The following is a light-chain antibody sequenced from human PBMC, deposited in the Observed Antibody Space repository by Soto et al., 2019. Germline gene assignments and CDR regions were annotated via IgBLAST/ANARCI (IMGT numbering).Light chain of an antibody. CDR3: EQYDNLLFT. CDR2: DAS. CDR1: QDISNY. J-gene: IGKJ4*01. Sequence: DIQMTQSPSSLSASVGDRVTITCQASQDISNYLNWYQQKPGKAPKLLIYDASNLETGVPSRFSGSGSGTDFTFTISSLQPEGIATYYCEQYDNLLFTFGGGTKVEIK. V-gene: IGKV1-33*01.